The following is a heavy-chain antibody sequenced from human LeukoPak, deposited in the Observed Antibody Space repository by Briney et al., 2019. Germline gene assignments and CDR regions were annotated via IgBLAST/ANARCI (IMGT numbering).Heavy chain of an antibody. J-gene: IGHJ4*02. Sequence: GRTLRLSCSASGFTFSDYDMNGARHARGKGLEERSAISRRSSHTYYGASVTGRFSISRDNVKNLLYLQMNGLGAEDPAVYYCGRAFPPLRTSSAGDLWGQGTLVTVSS. V-gene: IGHV3-21*06. CDR3: GRAFPPLRTSSAGDL. D-gene: IGHD3-16*01. CDR1: GFTFSDYD. CDR2: ISRRSSHT.